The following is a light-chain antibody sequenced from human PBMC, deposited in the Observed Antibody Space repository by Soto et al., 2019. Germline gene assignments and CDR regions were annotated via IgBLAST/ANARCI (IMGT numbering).Light chain of an antibody. Sequence: QSLLTQSPSAPASLGASVKLTCTLSSGHISYAIAWHQQQPEKGPRYLMKLNSHGSHSQGDGIPDRFSGSSSGAERYLTISCVQSEDEADYYCQTWGPGIRVFGGGTKLAVL. CDR2: LNSHGSH. J-gene: IGLJ3*02. CDR1: SGHISYA. V-gene: IGLV4-69*01. CDR3: QTWGPGIRV.